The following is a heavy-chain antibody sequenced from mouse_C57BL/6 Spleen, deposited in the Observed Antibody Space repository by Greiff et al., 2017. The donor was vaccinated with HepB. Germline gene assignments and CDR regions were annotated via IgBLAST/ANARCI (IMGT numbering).Heavy chain of an antibody. D-gene: IGHD2-4*01. V-gene: IGHV1-50*01. CDR2: IDPSDSYT. CDR3: ARRGGLRRGGYFDY. J-gene: IGHJ2*01. Sequence: PGASVKLSCKASGYTFTSYWMQWVKQRPGQGLEWIGEIDPSDSYTNYNQKFKGKATLTVDTSSSTAYMQLSSLTSEDSAVYYCARRGGLRRGGYFDYWGQGTTLTVSS. CDR1: GYTFTSYW.